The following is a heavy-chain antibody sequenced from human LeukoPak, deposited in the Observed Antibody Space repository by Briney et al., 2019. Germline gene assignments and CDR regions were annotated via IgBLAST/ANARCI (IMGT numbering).Heavy chain of an antibody. CDR1: GYTFTGYY. CDR3: ARALFGVLPGVMDV. J-gene: IGHJ6*02. CDR2: INPNNGGT. Sequence: ASVKVSCKASGYTFTGYYMHWVRQAPGQGPEWMGRINPNNGGTNYAQKFQGRVTMTRDTSISTAYMELSRLTSDDTAVYYCARALFGVLPGVMDVWGQGTTVTVSS. V-gene: IGHV1-2*06. D-gene: IGHD3-3*01.